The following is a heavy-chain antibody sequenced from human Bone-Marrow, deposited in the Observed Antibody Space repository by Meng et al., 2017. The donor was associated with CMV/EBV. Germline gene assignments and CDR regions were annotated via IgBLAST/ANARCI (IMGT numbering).Heavy chain of an antibody. V-gene: IGHV4-61*01. D-gene: IGHD3-3*01. Sequence: SEPLSLTCTVSGGSVSSGSYYWSWIRQPPGKGLEWIGYIYYSGSTNYNPSLKSRVTISVDTSKNQFSLKLSSVTAADTAVYYCARTYYDFWSEVYYFDYWGQGTLVTVSS. CDR2: IYYSGST. CDR3: ARTYYDFWSEVYYFDY. CDR1: GGSVSSGSYY. J-gene: IGHJ4*02.